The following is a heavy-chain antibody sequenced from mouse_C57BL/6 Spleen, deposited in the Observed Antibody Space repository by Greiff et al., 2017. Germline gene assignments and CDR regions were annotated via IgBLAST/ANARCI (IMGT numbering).Heavy chain of an antibody. CDR1: GYTFTSYW. D-gene: IGHD1-1*01. V-gene: IGHV1-53*01. J-gene: IGHJ2*01. CDR3: ARSQFITTVAHYCDY. Sequence: QVQLQQPGTELVKPGASVKLSCKASGYTFTSYWMHWVKQRPGQGLEWIGNINPSNGGTNYNEKFKSKATLTVDKSSSTAYMQLSSLTSEDSAVYYCARSQFITTVAHYCDYWGQGTTLTVSS. CDR2: INPSNGGT.